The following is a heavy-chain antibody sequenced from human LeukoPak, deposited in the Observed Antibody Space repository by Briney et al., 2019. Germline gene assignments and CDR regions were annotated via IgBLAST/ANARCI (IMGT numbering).Heavy chain of an antibody. V-gene: IGHV4-59*01. D-gene: IGHD2-2*01. CDR3: ARGGGYCSSTSGFSFDY. J-gene: IGHJ4*02. CDR1: GGSISSYY. Sequence: SETLSLTCTVSGGSISSYYWNWIRQPPGQGLEWIGFIYYSGSTNYNTYLKRRVTISVDTSKNQFSLKLSSVTAADTAVYYCARGGGYCSSTSGFSFDYWGQGTLVTVSS. CDR2: IYYSGST.